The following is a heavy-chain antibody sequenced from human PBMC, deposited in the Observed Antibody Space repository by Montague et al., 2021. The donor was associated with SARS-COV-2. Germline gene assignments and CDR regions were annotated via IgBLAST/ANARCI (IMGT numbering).Heavy chain of an antibody. CDR2: IYTSGST. Sequence: TLSLTCTVSGGSISSGSYYWSWLRQPAGKGLEWIGCIYTSGSTNYNPSIQSRVTISVDTSKNQFSLKLSSVTAADTAVYSCERDGGLGDSGSITWSYYYDGMDVWGQGTTVTVSS. D-gene: IGHD3-22*01. CDR1: GGSISSGSYY. J-gene: IGHJ6*02. CDR3: ERDGGLGDSGSITWSYYYDGMDV. V-gene: IGHV4-61*02.